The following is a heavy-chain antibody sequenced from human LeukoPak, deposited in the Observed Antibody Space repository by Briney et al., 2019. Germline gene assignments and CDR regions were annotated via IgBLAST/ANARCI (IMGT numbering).Heavy chain of an antibody. J-gene: IGHJ4*02. CDR1: GFTFSSYA. D-gene: IGHD4-17*01. CDR2: ISYDGSNK. Sequence: GGSLRLSCAASGFTFSSYAMHWARQAPGKGLEWVAVISYDGSNKYYADSVKGRFTISRDNSKNTLYLQMNSLRAEDTAVYYCARGEPDYGDYLDYWGQGTLVTVSS. CDR3: ARGEPDYGDYLDY. V-gene: IGHV3-30*04.